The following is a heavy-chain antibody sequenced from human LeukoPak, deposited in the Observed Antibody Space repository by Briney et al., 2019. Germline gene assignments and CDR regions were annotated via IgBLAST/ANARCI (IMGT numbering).Heavy chain of an antibody. CDR2: IYTSGST. CDR3: ARELGQQLEPTFSYYYYMDV. Sequence: SETLSLTCTVSGGSISSYYWSWIRQPAGKGLEWIGRIYTSGSTNYNPSLKSRVTMSVDTSKNQFSLKLSSVTAADTAVYYCARELGQQLEPTFSYYYYMDVWGKGTTVTVSS. CDR1: GGSISSYY. J-gene: IGHJ6*03. V-gene: IGHV4-4*07. D-gene: IGHD6-13*01.